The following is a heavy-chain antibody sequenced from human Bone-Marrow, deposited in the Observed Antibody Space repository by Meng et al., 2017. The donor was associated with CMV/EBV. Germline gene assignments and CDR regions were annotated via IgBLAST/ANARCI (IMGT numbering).Heavy chain of an antibody. V-gene: IGHV3-7*01. Sequence: GESLKISCATSGFTFSSYWMSWVRQAPGKGLEWVASANQDGSETYHVDSVKGRFTISRDNGQNSLYLQMASLTADDTALYYCARGYGWHAFDIWGQGTMVTVS. D-gene: IGHD5-18*01. CDR3: ARGYGWHAFDI. J-gene: IGHJ3*02. CDR1: GFTFSSYW. CDR2: ANQDGSET.